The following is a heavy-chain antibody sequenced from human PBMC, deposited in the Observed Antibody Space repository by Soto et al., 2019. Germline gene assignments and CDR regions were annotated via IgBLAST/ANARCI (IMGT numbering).Heavy chain of an antibody. V-gene: IGHV1-69*01. Sequence: QVQLVQSGAEVKKPGSSVKVSCKASGGTFSSYAISWVRQAPGQGLEWMGGIIPIFGTANYALKFQGRVTITADESTSTAYMELSSLRSEDTAVYYCARGYSSSSRYYYYSYGMDVWGQGTTVTVSS. CDR2: IIPIFGTA. CDR3: ARGYSSSSRYYYYSYGMDV. CDR1: GGTFSSYA. D-gene: IGHD6-6*01. J-gene: IGHJ6*02.